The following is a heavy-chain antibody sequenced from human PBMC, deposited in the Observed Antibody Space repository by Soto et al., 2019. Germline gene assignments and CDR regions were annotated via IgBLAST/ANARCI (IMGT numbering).Heavy chain of an antibody. CDR3: AKDAISGDGIWLMDS. D-gene: IGHD4-17*01. CDR1: GFTFRNYA. CDR2: LLRSGSSA. Sequence: VGSLRLSCAASGFTFRNYAMTWARQAPGKGLEWVSSLLRSGSSAYYADSVRGRFSISSDTSANSLYLQMDNLRAEDTAIYYCAKDAISGDGIWLMDSWGQGTVVTVSS. J-gene: IGHJ5*02. V-gene: IGHV3-23*01.